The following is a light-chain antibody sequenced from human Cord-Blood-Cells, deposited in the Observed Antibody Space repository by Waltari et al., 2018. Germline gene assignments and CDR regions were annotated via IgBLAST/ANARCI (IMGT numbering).Light chain of an antibody. CDR1: QSISSY. V-gene: IGKV1D-8*01. CDR3: QQYYSFPLS. CDR2: AAS. Sequence: VIWMTQSPSLLSASTGDRVTISCRMSQSISSYLAWYQQKPGKAPELLIYAASTLQSGFPSRFSGSGSGTDFTLTISCLQSEDFATYYCQQYYSFPLSFGGGTKVEIK. J-gene: IGKJ4*01.